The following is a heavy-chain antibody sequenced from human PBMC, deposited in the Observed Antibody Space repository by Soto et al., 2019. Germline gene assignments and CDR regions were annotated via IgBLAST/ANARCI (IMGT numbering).Heavy chain of an antibody. V-gene: IGHV3-48*02. J-gene: IGHJ5*02. CDR2: ITSSSSTI. CDR3: GRDAGVSGWYGGLDP. Sequence: GGSLRLSCAASGFTFSSYSMNWVRQAPGKGLEWVSYITSSSSTIYYADSVKGRFTLSRDNAQHSLYLQMNRLRDEDTAVYYCGRDAGVSGWYGGLDPWGQGTLVTVSS. CDR1: GFTFSSYS. D-gene: IGHD6-19*01.